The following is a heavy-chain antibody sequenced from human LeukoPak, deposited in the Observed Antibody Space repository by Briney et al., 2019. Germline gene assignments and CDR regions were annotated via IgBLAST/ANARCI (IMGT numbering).Heavy chain of an antibody. CDR3: ARGGPGGYSGYDRGDFDY. CDR2: MNPKSGNT. CDR1: GYTFTSYD. Sequence: GASVKVSCKASGYTFTSYDINWVRQATGQGLEWMGWMNPKSGNTGYAQKFQGRVTMTRNTSISTAYMELSSLRSEDTAVYYCARGGPGGYSGYDRGDFDYWGQGTLVTVSS. D-gene: IGHD5-12*01. J-gene: IGHJ4*02. V-gene: IGHV1-8*01.